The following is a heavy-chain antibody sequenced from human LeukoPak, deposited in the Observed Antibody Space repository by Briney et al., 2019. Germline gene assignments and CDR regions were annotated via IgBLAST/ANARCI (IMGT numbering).Heavy chain of an antibody. CDR3: AKDGMATISYYFDY. Sequence: GGSLRPSCSASGFTFVTYAMAWVRQAPGKGPEWVSSISSSGSSSGGITYYADSVKGRFTISRDNSKNTLYLQMNSLGAEDTAVYYCAKDGMATISYYFDYWGQGTLVTVSS. J-gene: IGHJ4*02. CDR2: ISSSGSSSGGIT. CDR1: GFTFVTYA. D-gene: IGHD5-24*01. V-gene: IGHV3-23*01.